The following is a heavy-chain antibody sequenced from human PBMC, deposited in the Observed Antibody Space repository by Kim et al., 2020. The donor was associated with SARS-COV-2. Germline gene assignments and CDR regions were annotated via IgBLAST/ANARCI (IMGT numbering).Heavy chain of an antibody. Sequence: SETLSLTCTVSGGSISSSSYYWGWIRQPPGKGLEWIGSIYYSGSTYYNPSLKSRVTISVDTSKNQFSLKLSSVTAADTAVYYCARRKDICWFDPWGQGTL. CDR3: ARRKDICWFDP. CDR1: GGSISSSSYY. CDR2: IYYSGST. J-gene: IGHJ5*02. D-gene: IGHD2-15*01. V-gene: IGHV4-39*01.